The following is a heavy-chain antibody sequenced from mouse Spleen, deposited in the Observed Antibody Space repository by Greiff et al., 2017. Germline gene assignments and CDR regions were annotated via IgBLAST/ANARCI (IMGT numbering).Heavy chain of an antibody. CDR2: IDPETGGT. D-gene: IGHD1-1*01. Sequence: LQESGAELVRPGASVTLSCKASGYTFTDYEMHWVKQTPVHGLEWIGAIDPETGGTAYNQKFKGKAILTADKSSSTAYMELRSLTSEDSAVYYCTRDYGNYFDYWGQGTTLTGSS. CDR1: GYTFTDYE. J-gene: IGHJ2*01. CDR3: TRDYGNYFDY. V-gene: IGHV1-15*01.